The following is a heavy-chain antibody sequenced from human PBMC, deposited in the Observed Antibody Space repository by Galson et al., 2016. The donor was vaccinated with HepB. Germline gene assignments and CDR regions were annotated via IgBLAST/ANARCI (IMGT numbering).Heavy chain of an antibody. J-gene: IGHJ3*02. V-gene: IGHV3-23*01. CDR3: AKPRRYNHDALHI. D-gene: IGHD5-18*01. CDR1: GFPFTTSA. Sequence: SLRLSCAASGFPFTTSALNWVRQAPGKGLQWVSFISGSGTTTFYTDSVKGRFTISRDNPKNMLYLQMDSLRAEDTAVYSCAKPRRYNHDALHIWGQGTMVTVPS. CDR2: ISGSGTTT.